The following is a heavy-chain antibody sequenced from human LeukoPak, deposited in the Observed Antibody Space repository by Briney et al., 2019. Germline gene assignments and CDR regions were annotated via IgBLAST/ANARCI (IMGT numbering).Heavy chain of an antibody. CDR3: ARDLALHTPHYDY. CDR2: ISSCSSSR. V-gene: IGHV3-21*01. D-gene: IGHD2-15*01. Sequence: GGSLSLSCAASGFTFSSYDMHWVRQATGKCLEWVSSISSCSSSRYYADSVKVRFTISRDNARTSLYLQMNSLRAEDTAVYYCARDLALHTPHYDYWGQGTLVTVSS. J-gene: IGHJ4*02. CDR1: GFTFSSYD.